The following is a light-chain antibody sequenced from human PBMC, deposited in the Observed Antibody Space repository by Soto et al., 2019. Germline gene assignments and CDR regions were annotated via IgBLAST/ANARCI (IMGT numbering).Light chain of an antibody. CDR2: DVI. Sequence: QSALTQPASVSGSPGQSITISCTGTSSDVGGYNYVSWYQQHPGKAPKLMIYDVINRPSGVSNRFSGSKSGNSASLTISGLQAEDEADYYCSSYTSSSTYVVFGGVTELTVL. J-gene: IGLJ2*01. V-gene: IGLV2-14*03. CDR3: SSYTSSSTYVV. CDR1: SSDVGGYNY.